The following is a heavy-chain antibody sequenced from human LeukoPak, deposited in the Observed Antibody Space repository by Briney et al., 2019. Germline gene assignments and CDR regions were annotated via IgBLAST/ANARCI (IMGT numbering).Heavy chain of an antibody. Sequence: SETLSLTCTVSGGSISSYYWSWIRQPPGKGLECIGYIYYSGSTNYNPSLKSRVTISVDTSKNQFSLKLSSVTAADTGVYYCGSSSSSWYEFDAFDIWGQGTMVTVSS. D-gene: IGHD6-13*01. CDR2: IYYSGST. CDR3: GSSSSSWYEFDAFDI. J-gene: IGHJ3*02. CDR1: GGSISSYY. V-gene: IGHV4-59*01.